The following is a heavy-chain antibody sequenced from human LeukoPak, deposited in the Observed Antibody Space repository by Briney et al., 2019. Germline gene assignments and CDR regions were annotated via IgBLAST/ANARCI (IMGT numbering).Heavy chain of an antibody. D-gene: IGHD3-3*01. CDR1: GGSVTSTNW. CDR3: AREGGFYRPLDY. J-gene: IGHJ4*02. Sequence: SETLSLTCDVSGGSVTSTNWWTWVRQPPGKGLEWIGEVRLDGRTNYNPSLKSRLIMSVDLPENHISLKLTSVTAADTAVYYAREGGFYRPLDYSGQGTLVTVSS. V-gene: IGHV4-4*02. CDR2: VRLDGRT.